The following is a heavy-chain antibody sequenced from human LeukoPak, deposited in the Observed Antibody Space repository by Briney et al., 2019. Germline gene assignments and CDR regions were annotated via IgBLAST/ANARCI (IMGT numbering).Heavy chain of an antibody. D-gene: IGHD6-6*01. CDR2: IIPIFGTA. CDR1: GGTFSSYA. J-gene: IGHJ6*03. Sequence: ASVKVSCKASGGTFSSYAISWVRQAPGQGLEWMGGIIPIFGTANYAQKFQGRVTITANESTSTAYMELSSLRSEDTAAYYCARGTIAARRRDYYYYMDVWGKGTTVTVSS. CDR3: ARGTIAARRRDYYYYMDV. V-gene: IGHV1-69*13.